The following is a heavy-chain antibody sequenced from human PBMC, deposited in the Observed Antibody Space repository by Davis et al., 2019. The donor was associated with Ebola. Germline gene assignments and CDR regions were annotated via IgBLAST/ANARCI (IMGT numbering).Heavy chain of an antibody. V-gene: IGHV3-7*03. CDR3: GRDMDV. J-gene: IGHJ6*02. CDR2: INQDGSAK. Sequence: GESLKISCAVSGFTFTTYWMTWVRQAPGKGLEWVANINQDGSAKNYVDSVKGRFTISRDSSKNSLFLQMNSLRAEDTAVYYCGRDMDVWGQGTTVIVSS. CDR1: GFTFTTYW.